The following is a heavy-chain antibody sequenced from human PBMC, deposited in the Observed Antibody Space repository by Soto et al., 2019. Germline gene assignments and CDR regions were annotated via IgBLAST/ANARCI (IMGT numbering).Heavy chain of an antibody. CDR2: IIPIFGTA. J-gene: IGHJ6*02. Sequence: SVKVSCKASGYTFTSYGIGWVRQAPGQGLEWMGGIIPIFGTANYAQKFQGRVTITADESTSTAYMELSSLRSEDKAVYYCARLGLTGIPYYGMDVWGQGTTVTVS. V-gene: IGHV1-69*13. CDR1: GYTFTSYG. D-gene: IGHD1-20*01. CDR3: ARLGLTGIPYYGMDV.